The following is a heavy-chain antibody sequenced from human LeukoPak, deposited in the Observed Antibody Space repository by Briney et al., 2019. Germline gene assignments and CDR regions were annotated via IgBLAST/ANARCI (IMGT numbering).Heavy chain of an antibody. CDR3: ARGGLAMAWGAPYYFDY. CDR2: INLNSGNT. J-gene: IGHJ4*02. CDR1: GYTFTSYD. D-gene: IGHD5-18*01. V-gene: IGHV1-8*01. Sequence: ASVKVSCKASGYTFTSYDITWARQATGQGLEWVGWINLNSGNTGYAQKLQGRVAMTRNSSISTAYMELSSLRSEDTAVYYCARGGLAMAWGAPYYFDYWGQGTLVTVSS.